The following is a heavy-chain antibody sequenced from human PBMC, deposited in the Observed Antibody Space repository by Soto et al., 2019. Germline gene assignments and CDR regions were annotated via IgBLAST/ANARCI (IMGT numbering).Heavy chain of an antibody. CDR3: ARRGYYYDSSGYGDAFDI. CDR1: GGPFSSYA. CDR2: IIPIFGTA. Sequence: ASVKVCFKASGGPFSSYAISLVRQAPGQGLEWMGGIIPIFGTANYAQKFQGRVTITADESTSTAYMELSRLRSEDTAVYYCARRGYYYDSSGYGDAFDIWGQGTMVTVSS. D-gene: IGHD3-22*01. J-gene: IGHJ3*02. V-gene: IGHV1-69*13.